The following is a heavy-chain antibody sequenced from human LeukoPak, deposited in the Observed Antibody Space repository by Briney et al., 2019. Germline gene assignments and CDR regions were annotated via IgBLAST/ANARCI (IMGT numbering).Heavy chain of an antibody. V-gene: IGHV4-59*01. CDR3: ARLLYGAYGMDV. Sequence: SETLSLTCTVSGSSISSYYWSWIRQPPGKGLEWIGYIYYSGSTNYNPSLKSRVTISVDTSKNQFSLKLSSVTAADTAVYYCARLLYGAYGMDVWGQGTTVTVSS. CDR1: GSSISSYY. J-gene: IGHJ6*02. D-gene: IGHD4-17*01. CDR2: IYYSGST.